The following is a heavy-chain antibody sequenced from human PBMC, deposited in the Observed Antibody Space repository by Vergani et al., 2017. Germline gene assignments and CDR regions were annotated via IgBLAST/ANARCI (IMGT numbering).Heavy chain of an antibody. V-gene: IGHV4-38-2*01. J-gene: IGHJ4*02. CDR1: GYSISSGYY. D-gene: IGHD3-22*01. CDR2: IYHSGST. CDR3: ARGARSSGYYYQPPKLDYFDY. Sequence: QVQLQESGPGLVKPSETLSLTCAVSGYSISSGYYWGWIRQPPGKGLEWIGSIYHSGSTYYNPSLKSRVTISVDTSKNQFSLKLSSVTAADTAVYYCARGARSSGYYYQPPKLDYFDYWGQGTLVTVSS.